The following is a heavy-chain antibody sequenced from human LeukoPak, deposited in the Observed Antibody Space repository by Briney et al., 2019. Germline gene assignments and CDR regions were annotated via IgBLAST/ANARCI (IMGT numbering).Heavy chain of an antibody. CDR1: GFIFSSYS. CDR2: ISSSGSTI. Sequence: PGGSLRLSCAASGFIFSSYSMNWVRQAPGKGLEWVSYISSSGSTIYYADSVKGRFTISRDNSKNTLYLQMNSLRAEDTAVYYCAKDDYHDTSGYRDWGQGTLVTVSS. D-gene: IGHD3-22*01. V-gene: IGHV3-48*01. CDR3: AKDDYHDTSGYRD. J-gene: IGHJ4*02.